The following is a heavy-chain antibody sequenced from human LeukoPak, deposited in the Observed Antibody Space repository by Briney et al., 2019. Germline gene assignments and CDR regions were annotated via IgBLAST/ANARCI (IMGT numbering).Heavy chain of an antibody. Sequence: PSETLSLTCAVSGYSISSGYYWGWIRQPPGKGLEWIGYIYHSGTTYYNPSLKSRVTMSVDTSKNQFSLKLSSVTAAGTAVYYCASGITMIVVAHWGQGILVTVSS. D-gene: IGHD3-22*01. CDR1: GYSISSGYY. CDR3: ASGITMIVVAH. J-gene: IGHJ4*02. V-gene: IGHV4-38-2*01. CDR2: IYHSGTT.